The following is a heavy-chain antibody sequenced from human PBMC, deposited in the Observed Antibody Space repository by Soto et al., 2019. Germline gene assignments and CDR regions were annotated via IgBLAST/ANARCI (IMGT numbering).Heavy chain of an antibody. V-gene: IGHV3-11*06. Sequence: GGSLRLSCAASGFTFSDYYMSWIRQAPGKGLEWVSYISSSSSYTNYADSVKGRFTISRDNAKNSLYLQMNSLRAEDTAVYYCARTHSSGWHGAFDIWGQGTMVTVS. CDR2: ISSSSSYT. CDR1: GFTFSDYY. D-gene: IGHD6-19*01. J-gene: IGHJ3*02. CDR3: ARTHSSGWHGAFDI.